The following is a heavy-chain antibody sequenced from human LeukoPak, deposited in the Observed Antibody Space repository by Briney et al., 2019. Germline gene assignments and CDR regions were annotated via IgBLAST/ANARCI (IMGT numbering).Heavy chain of an antibody. CDR1: GGSISTFY. CDR3: AREVSPVYYYDSSAHSVFDAFDI. V-gene: IGHV4-4*07. D-gene: IGHD3-22*01. CDR2: IYTSGSS. J-gene: IGHJ3*02. Sequence: SETLSLTCSVSGGSISTFYWSWIRQPAGKGLEWIGRIYTSGSSNYNPSLKSRVTILGDESKNQFSLKLSSVTAADTAVYYCAREVSPVYYYDSSAHSVFDAFDIWGQGTMVTVSS.